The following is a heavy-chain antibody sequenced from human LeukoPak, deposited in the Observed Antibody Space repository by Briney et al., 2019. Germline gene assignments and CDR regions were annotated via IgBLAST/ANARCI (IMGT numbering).Heavy chain of an antibody. V-gene: IGHV4-39*07. J-gene: IGHJ4*02. CDR3: AREAMYSYGNNFDY. Sequence: SETLSLTCTVSGVSISETSYYWGWIRQSPGKGLEWIGSIYFSGNTYYNPSLKSRVTISVDTSRNQFSLKLSSVTAADTAVYHCAREAMYSYGNNFDYWGQGTLVTVSS. CDR2: IYFSGNT. D-gene: IGHD5-18*01. CDR1: GVSISETSYY.